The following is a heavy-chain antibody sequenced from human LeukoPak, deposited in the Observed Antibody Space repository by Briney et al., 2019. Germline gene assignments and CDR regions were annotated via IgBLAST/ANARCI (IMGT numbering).Heavy chain of an antibody. CDR3: AKDLYCSSTSCYEAVY. D-gene: IGHD2-2*01. CDR1: GFTFSDYY. J-gene: IGHJ4*02. V-gene: IGHV3-11*05. CDR2: ISSSSSYT. Sequence: GGSLRLSCAASGFTFSDYYMSWIRQAPGKGLEWVSYISSSSSYTNYADSVKGRFTISRDNSKNTLYLQMNSLRAEDTAVYYCAKDLYCSSTSCYEAVYWGQGTLVTVSS.